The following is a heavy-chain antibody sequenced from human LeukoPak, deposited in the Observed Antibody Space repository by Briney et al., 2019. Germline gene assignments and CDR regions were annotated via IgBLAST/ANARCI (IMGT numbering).Heavy chain of an antibody. D-gene: IGHD4-17*01. J-gene: IGHJ5*02. Sequence: SVKVSCKTSGGTFNNSAISWVRQAPGQGLEWLGGIMPLFGTAGYAQKFQGRVTITKDGPTRTVYLELTSLTSDDTAVYYCARDVHGDYGSGWFDPWGQGTLVSVSS. V-gene: IGHV1-69*05. CDR1: GGTFNNSA. CDR3: ARDVHGDYGSGWFDP. CDR2: IMPLFGTA.